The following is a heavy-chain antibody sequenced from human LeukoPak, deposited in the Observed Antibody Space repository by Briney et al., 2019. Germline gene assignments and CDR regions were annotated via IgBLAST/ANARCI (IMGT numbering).Heavy chain of an antibody. CDR2: IKEDGSEK. D-gene: IGHD6-19*01. V-gene: IGHV3-7*01. CDR1: GFTFSSYW. Sequence: GGSLRLSCAASGFTFSSYWMSWVRQAPGKGLEWVANIKEDGSEKYYVDSVKGRFTISRDNAKDSLYLQMNSLRAEDTAVYYCASPRGSGWYLFDYWGQGTLVTVSS. CDR3: ASPRGSGWYLFDY. J-gene: IGHJ4*02.